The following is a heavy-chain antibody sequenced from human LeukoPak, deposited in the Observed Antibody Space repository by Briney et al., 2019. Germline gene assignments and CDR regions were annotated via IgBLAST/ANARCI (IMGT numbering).Heavy chain of an antibody. CDR1: GGTFSSYA. J-gene: IGHJ4*02. Sequence: GASVKVSCKASGGTFSSYAISWVRQAPGQGLEWMGRIIPIFGTANYAQKFQGRVTITTDESTSTAYMELSSLRSEDTAVYYCARDLRYYDSSGYYYVLHFDYWGQGTLVTVSS. D-gene: IGHD3-22*01. CDR3: ARDLRYYDSSGYYYVLHFDY. V-gene: IGHV1-69*05. CDR2: IIPIFGTA.